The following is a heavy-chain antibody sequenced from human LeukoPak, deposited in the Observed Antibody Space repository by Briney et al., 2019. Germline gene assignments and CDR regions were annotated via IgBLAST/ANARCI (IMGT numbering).Heavy chain of an antibody. Sequence: GGSLRLSCAASGFSFSSYGMHWVRQAPGKGLGGVAGLWSDGSNKYYADSVKGRFTISRDNSKNTLYLQMNSLRAEDTAVYYCARRLYCTSSSCHTGPDAFDIWGQGTMVTVSS. CDR1: GFSFSSYG. V-gene: IGHV3-33*03. J-gene: IGHJ3*02. CDR3: ARRLYCTSSSCHTGPDAFDI. D-gene: IGHD2-2*02. CDR2: LWSDGSNK.